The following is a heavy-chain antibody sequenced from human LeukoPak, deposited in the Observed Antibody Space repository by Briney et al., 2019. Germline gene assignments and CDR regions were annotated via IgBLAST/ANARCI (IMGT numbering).Heavy chain of an antibody. CDR1: GGTFSSYA. CDR2: IIPIFGTA. Sequence: GASVKVSCKASGGTFSSYAISWVRQAPGQGLEWMGGIIPIFGTANYAQKFQGRVTITADESTSTAYMELSGLRSEDTAVYYCARGSTLEYSSSPDYWGQGTLVTVSS. D-gene: IGHD6-6*01. CDR3: ARGSTLEYSSSPDY. V-gene: IGHV1-69*13. J-gene: IGHJ4*02.